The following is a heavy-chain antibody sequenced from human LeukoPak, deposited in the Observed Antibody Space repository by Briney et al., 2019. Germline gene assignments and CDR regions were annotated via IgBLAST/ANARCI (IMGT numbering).Heavy chain of an antibody. J-gene: IGHJ5*02. D-gene: IGHD4-17*01. CDR1: GGSFRGYY. CDR2: INHSGST. Sequence: NPSETLSLTCAVYGGSFRGYYCSWIRQPPGNGLEWIGEINHSGSTNYNPALKSRVTISVEKSKKQFSLKLSSVTAADTAVYYCARITVTTETNWSDPWGQGTLVTVSS. V-gene: IGHV4-34*01. CDR3: ARITVTTETNWSDP.